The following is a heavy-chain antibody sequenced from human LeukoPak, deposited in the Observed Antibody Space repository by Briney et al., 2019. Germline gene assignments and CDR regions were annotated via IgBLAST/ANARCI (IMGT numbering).Heavy chain of an antibody. V-gene: IGHV4-4*02. CDR1: GGSISSSNW. CDR2: IYHSGST. D-gene: IGHD6-19*01. J-gene: IGHJ6*03. Sequence: PSETLSLTCAVSGGSISSSNWWSWVRQPPGKGLEWIGEIYHSGSTNYNPSLKSRVTISVDKSKNQFSLKLSSVTAADTAVYYCARVVAGTPYYYYYYMDVWGKGATVTVSS. CDR3: ARVVAGTPYYYYYYMDV.